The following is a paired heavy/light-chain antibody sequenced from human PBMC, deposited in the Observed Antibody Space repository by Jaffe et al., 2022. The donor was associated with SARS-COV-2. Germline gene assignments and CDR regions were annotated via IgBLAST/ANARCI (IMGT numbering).Light chain of an antibody. CDR1: QSVSSY. Sequence: EIVLTQSPATLSLSPGERATLSCRASQSVSSYLAWYQQKPGQAPRLLIYDASNRATGIPARFSGSGSGTDFTLTISSLEPEDFAVYYCQQRSNWPSFTFGPGTKVDIK. CDR2: DAS. J-gene: IGKJ3*01. CDR3: QQRSNWPSFT. V-gene: IGKV3-11*01.
Heavy chain of an antibody. CDR2: LNPSGGST. Sequence: QVQLVQSGAEVKKPGASVKVSCKASGYTFTSYFMHWVRQAPGQGLEWMGILNPSGGSTTYAQKFQGRVTMTRDTSTSTVYMELSSLRSEDTAVYYCARDLSITVAGIRDYYYGMDVWGQGTTVTVSS. D-gene: IGHD6-19*01. CDR1: GYTFTSYF. CDR3: ARDLSITVAGIRDYYYGMDV. V-gene: IGHV1-46*01. J-gene: IGHJ6*02.